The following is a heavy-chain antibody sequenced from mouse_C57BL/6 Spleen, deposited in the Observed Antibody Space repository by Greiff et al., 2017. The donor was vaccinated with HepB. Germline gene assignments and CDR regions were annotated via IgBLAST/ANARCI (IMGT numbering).Heavy chain of an antibody. Sequence: VKLQQSGPGLVQPSQSLSITCTVSGFSLTSYGVHWVRQSPGKGLEWLGVIWSGGSTDYNAAFISRLSISKDNSKSQVFFKMNSLQADDTAIYYCARNYHYSNYLFAYWGQGTLVTVSA. CDR3: ARNYHYSNYLFAY. D-gene: IGHD2-5*01. V-gene: IGHV2-2*01. J-gene: IGHJ3*01. CDR1: GFSLTSYG. CDR2: IWSGGST.